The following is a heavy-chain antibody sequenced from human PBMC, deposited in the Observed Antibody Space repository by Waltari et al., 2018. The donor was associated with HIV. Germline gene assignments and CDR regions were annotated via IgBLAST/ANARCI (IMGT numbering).Heavy chain of an antibody. J-gene: IGHJ4*02. V-gene: IGHV3-21*01. D-gene: IGHD2-21*01. CDR3: ARFDGGNSEVYH. CDR2: IDSSNTYI. CDR1: GFTFRSFS. Sequence: EVQMVESGGGMVKPGWSLRLSCAASGFTFRSFSMSWIRQAPGGGLEWVASIDSSNTYIHYADSVRGRFTISRDNAKNSLYLQMNSLRAEDTALYYCARFDGGNSEVYHWGQGTLVTVSS.